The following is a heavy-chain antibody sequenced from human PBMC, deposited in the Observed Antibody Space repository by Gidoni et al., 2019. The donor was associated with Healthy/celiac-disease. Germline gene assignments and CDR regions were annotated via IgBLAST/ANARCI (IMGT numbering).Heavy chain of an antibody. D-gene: IGHD1-20*01. CDR3: ARGSRYNWNCFDY. J-gene: IGHJ4*02. V-gene: IGHV4-34*01. Sequence: QVQLQQWGAGLLKPSETLSLTCAVYGGSFSGYYWSWIRQPPGKGLEWIGEINHSGSTNYNPSLKSRVTISVDTSKNQFSLKLSSVTAADTAVYYCARGSRYNWNCFDYWGQGTLVTVSS. CDR1: GGSFSGYY. CDR2: INHSGST.